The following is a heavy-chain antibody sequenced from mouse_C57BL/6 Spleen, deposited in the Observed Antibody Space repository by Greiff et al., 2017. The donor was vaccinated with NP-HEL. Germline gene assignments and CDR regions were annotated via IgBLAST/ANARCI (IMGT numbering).Heavy chain of an antibody. V-gene: IGHV1-69*01. Sequence: VQLQQPGAELVMPGASVKLSCKASGYTFTSYWMHWVKQRPGQGLEWIGEIDPSDSYTNYNQKFKGKSTLTVDKSSSTAYMQLSSLTSEDSAVYYCARRDGYDVSFAYWGQGTLVTVSA. D-gene: IGHD2-2*01. J-gene: IGHJ3*01. CDR3: ARRDGYDVSFAY. CDR2: IDPSDSYT. CDR1: GYTFTSYW.